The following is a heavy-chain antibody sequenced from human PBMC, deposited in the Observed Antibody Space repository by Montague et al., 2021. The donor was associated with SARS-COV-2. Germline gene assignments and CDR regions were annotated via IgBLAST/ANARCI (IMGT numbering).Heavy chain of an antibody. CDR2: TFYRSQWHT. CDR3: ARDGDYGGTWYSFLQN. Sequence: CAISGDSVSSETVAWHWIRQSPSSGLEWLGRTFYRSQWHTDSAASVRSRISFSGDISKNQFSLHLNSVTPEDTAIYYCARDGDYGGTWYSFLQNWGQGTLVIVSS. J-gene: IGHJ1*01. V-gene: IGHV6-1*01. CDR1: GDSVSSETVA. D-gene: IGHD4-17*01.